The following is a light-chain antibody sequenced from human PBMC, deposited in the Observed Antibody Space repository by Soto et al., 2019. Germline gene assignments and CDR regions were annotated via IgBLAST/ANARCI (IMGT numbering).Light chain of an antibody. CDR2: AAS. CDR1: QSIGTY. Sequence: AIRMTQSPSSFSASTGDRVTITCRASQSIGTYLAWYQQIPARAPKLLSFAASIFQSGVPSRFSGSGSGTDFTLTISCLKSEDFATCYCQHDDIYPPSCGGGTEVEIK. CDR3: QHDDIYPPS. V-gene: IGKV1-8*01. J-gene: IGKJ4*01.